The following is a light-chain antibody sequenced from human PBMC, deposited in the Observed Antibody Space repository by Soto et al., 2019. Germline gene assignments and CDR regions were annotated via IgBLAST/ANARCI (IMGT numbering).Light chain of an antibody. Sequence: QSVLTQPPSVSGAPGQRVTISCTGSSSNIGAGYDVHWYQQLPGTAPKLLIYVNSNRPSGVPDRFSGSKSDTSASLAITGLQAEDEADYYCQYYDSSLSAVVFGGGTKLTVL. J-gene: IGLJ2*01. CDR3: QYYDSSLSAVV. V-gene: IGLV1-40*01. CDR2: VNS. CDR1: SSNIGAGYD.